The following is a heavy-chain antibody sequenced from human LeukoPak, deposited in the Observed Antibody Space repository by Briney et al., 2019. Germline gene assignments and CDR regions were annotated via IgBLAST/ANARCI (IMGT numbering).Heavy chain of an antibody. Sequence: GGSLRLSCAASGFTFSTYVVNWVRQAPGKGLEWVSAISGSGGSTYYADSVKGRFTISRDNAKNSLYLQMNSLRAEDTAVYYCAREGGYCSSTSCYGDYWGQGTLVTVSS. CDR2: ISGSGGST. J-gene: IGHJ4*02. D-gene: IGHD2-2*03. V-gene: IGHV3-21*01. CDR3: AREGGYCSSTSCYGDY. CDR1: GFTFSTYV.